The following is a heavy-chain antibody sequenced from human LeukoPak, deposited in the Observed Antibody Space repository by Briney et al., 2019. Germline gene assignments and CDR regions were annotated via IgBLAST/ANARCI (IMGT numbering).Heavy chain of an antibody. D-gene: IGHD5-18*01. CDR2: IYTSGHT. J-gene: IGHJ3*02. CDR3: ASVDSAMVERAFDI. CDR1: GGSISSSNW. Sequence: PSGTLSLTCAVSGGSISSSNWWSWVRQPPGKGLEWLGRIYTSGHTIYNPSLQSRVTMSFDTSKYQFSLNLSSVTAADTAVYYCASVDSAMVERAFDIWGQGTVVTVSS. V-gene: IGHV4-4*02.